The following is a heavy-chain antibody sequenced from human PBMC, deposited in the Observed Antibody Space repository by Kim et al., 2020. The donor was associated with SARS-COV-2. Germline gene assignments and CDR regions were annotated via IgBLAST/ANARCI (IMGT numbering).Heavy chain of an antibody. J-gene: IGHJ4*02. D-gene: IGHD5-12*01. CDR1: GGTFSSYA. V-gene: IGHV1-69*13. Sequence: SVKVSCKASGGTFSSYAISWVRQAPGQGLEWMGGIIPIFGTANYAQKFQGRVTITADESTSTAYMELSSLRSEDTAVYYCARGGRDGYKSYFDYWGQGTLVTVSS. CDR2: IIPIFGTA. CDR3: ARGGRDGYKSYFDY.